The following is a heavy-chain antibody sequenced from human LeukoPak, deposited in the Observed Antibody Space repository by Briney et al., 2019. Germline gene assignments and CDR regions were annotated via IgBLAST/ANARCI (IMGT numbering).Heavy chain of an antibody. CDR1: GGSISSSNW. CDR3: ARGGVEPAAEIFDY. D-gene: IGHD2-2*01. Sequence: SETLSLTCAVSGGSISSSNWWSWVRQPPGKGLEWIGEIYHSGTTNYNPSLKSRVTISVDKSKNQFSLTLSSVTAADTAVYYCARGGVEPAAEIFDYWGQGTLVTVSS. J-gene: IGHJ4*02. CDR2: IYHSGTT. V-gene: IGHV4-4*02.